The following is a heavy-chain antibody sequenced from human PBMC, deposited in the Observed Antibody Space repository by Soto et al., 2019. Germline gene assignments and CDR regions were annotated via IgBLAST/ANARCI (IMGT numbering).Heavy chain of an antibody. CDR1: GGTFSSYA. J-gene: IGHJ4*02. CDR3: ARAYCSGGSCYWPFDY. V-gene: IGHV1-69*01. D-gene: IGHD2-15*01. CDR2: IIPIFGTA. Sequence: SCKASGGTFSSYAISWVRQAPGQGLEWMGGIIPIFGTANYAQKFQGRVTITADESTSTAYMELSSLRSEDTAVYYCARAYCSGGSCYWPFDYWGQGTLVTVSS.